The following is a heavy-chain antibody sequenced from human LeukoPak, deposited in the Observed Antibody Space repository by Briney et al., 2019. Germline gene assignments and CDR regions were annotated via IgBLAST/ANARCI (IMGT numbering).Heavy chain of an antibody. Sequence: GGSLRLSCAASGFTFSSYAMSWVRQAPGKGLEWVSTISSDGGSTNYADSVKGRFTISRDNSKNTLYLQMNSLRGEDTAVYYCGKVVVSYKYNWIDPWGQGTLVIVSS. D-gene: IGHD2-21*01. V-gene: IGHV3-23*01. CDR3: GKVVVSYKYNWIDP. CDR2: ISSDGGST. J-gene: IGHJ5*02. CDR1: GFTFSSYA.